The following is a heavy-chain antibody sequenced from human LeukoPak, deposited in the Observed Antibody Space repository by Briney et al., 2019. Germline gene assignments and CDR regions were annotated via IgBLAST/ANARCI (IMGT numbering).Heavy chain of an antibody. Sequence: SVTLSLTCTVSGGSISSGGYSWTWLRQPPGKGLEWIGYIYHSGNTYYNPSLKSRVIISIDRSKNQFSLKLSSVTAADTAVYYCARDGGSGTYYDYWGQGTLVTVSS. V-gene: IGHV4-30-2*01. CDR1: GGSISSGGYS. D-gene: IGHD3-10*01. CDR3: ARDGGSGTYYDY. J-gene: IGHJ4*02. CDR2: IYHSGNT.